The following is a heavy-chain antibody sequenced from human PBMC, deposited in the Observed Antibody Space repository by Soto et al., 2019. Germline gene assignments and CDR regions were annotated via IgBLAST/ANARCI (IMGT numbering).Heavy chain of an antibody. Sequence: QVQLVQSRAEVKNPGASVKVSCKASGYSFTRYGIAWARQAPGQGLEWMGWINTYNGNTNYAQNLQGRVTLTTDTXXSTAYMEVTSLRSNDTAIYYCARVDVYVAPSPQDVWGQGTTVIVSS. D-gene: IGHD3-16*01. CDR2: INTYNGNT. V-gene: IGHV1-18*01. CDR3: ARVDVYVAPSPQDV. CDR1: GYSFTRYG. J-gene: IGHJ6*02.